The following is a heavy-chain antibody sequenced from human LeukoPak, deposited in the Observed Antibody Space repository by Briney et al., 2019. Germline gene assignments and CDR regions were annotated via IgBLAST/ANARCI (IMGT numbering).Heavy chain of an antibody. Sequence: SQTLSLTCTVSGGSISSGGYYWSWIRQPPGKGLEWIGYIYHSGSTYYNPSLKSRVTISVDRSKNQFSLKLSSVTAADTAVYYCARAAGYYDILTGYHPGTFDYWGQGTLVTVSS. J-gene: IGHJ4*02. D-gene: IGHD3-9*01. V-gene: IGHV4-30-2*01. CDR2: IYHSGST. CDR1: GGSISSGGYY. CDR3: ARAAGYYDILTGYHPGTFDY.